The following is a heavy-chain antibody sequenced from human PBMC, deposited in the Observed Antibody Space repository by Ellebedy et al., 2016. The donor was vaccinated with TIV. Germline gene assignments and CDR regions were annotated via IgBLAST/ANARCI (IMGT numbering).Heavy chain of an antibody. CDR1: GFIFSTYT. J-gene: IGHJ4*02. Sequence: PGGSLRLSCAASGFIFSTYTMNWVRQAPGKGLEWVSSISSNGRHIYYADSVRARFPISRDNAGGSLWLQMTSLRAEDTALYYCAREFDIGQPSAFDYWGQGILVTVSS. CDR3: AREFDIGQPSAFDY. V-gene: IGHV3-21*01. CDR2: ISSNGRHI. D-gene: IGHD2-15*01.